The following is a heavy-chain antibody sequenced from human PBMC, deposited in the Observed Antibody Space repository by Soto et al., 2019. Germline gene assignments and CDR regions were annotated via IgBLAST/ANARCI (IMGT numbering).Heavy chain of an antibody. Sequence: SETLSLTCAVSGGSISSGGYSWSWIRQPPGKGLEWIGYIYHSGSTYYNPSLKSRVTISVDRSKNQFSLKLSSVTAADTAVYYCARDRAVDTATGAFDIWGQGTMVTVSS. J-gene: IGHJ3*02. CDR1: GGSISSGGYS. CDR2: IYHSGST. V-gene: IGHV4-30-2*01. D-gene: IGHD5-18*01. CDR3: ARDRAVDTATGAFDI.